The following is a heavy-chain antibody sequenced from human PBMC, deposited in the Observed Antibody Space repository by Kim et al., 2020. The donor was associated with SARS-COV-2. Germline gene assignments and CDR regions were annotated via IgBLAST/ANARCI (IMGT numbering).Heavy chain of an antibody. Sequence: YNPSLKSRVTISVDTSKNQFSLKLSSVTAADTAVYYCARVGAAAGNYFDYWGQGTLVTVSS. J-gene: IGHJ4*02. CDR3: ARVGAAAGNYFDY. V-gene: IGHV4-34*01. D-gene: IGHD6-13*01.